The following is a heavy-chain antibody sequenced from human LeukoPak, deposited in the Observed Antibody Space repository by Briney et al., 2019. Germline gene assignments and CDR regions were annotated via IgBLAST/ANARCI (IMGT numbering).Heavy chain of an antibody. Sequence: PGGSLRLSCAASGFTFSSYSMNWVRQAPGKGLEWVSSIKGRLTISRDNAKNSLYLQIYSLRAQDTAVYYCARDTRFGALYDSSYHGMDVWGKGTTVTVSS. D-gene: IGHD3-10*01. J-gene: IGHJ6*04. V-gene: IGHV3-21*01. CDR1: GFTFSSYS. CDR3: ARDTRFGALYDSSYHGMDV. CDR2: I.